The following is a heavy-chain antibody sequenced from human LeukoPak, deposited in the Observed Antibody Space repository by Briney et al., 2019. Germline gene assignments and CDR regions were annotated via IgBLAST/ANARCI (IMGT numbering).Heavy chain of an antibody. V-gene: IGHV1-8*03. J-gene: IGHJ4*02. Sequence: GASVKVSCKASGYTFTSYDINWVRQATGQGLERMGWMNPNSGNRGYAQKFQGRVTITRNTSISTAYMELSSLRSEDTAVYYCARGPAPKSGSYSMFGRMGYYFDYWGQGTLVTVSS. CDR2: MNPNSGNR. D-gene: IGHD1-26*01. CDR1: GYTFTSYD. CDR3: ARGPAPKSGSYSMFGRMGYYFDY.